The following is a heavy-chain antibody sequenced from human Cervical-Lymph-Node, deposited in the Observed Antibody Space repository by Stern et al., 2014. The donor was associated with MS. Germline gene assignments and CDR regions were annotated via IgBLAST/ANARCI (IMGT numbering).Heavy chain of an antibody. V-gene: IGHV3-53*01. CDR2: ITNVGST. CDR1: GFTVSRDY. D-gene: IGHD1-1*01. CDR3: ARDTSSPERSDW. Sequence: EEHLVESGGSVIQPGGSLRLSCTASGFTVSRDYMTWVRQAPGKGLEWVSLITNVGSTFYTDSVKGRFTISRDDSKNTVYLHMTSLRAEDTAMYYCARDTSSPERSDWWGQGTLVTVSS. J-gene: IGHJ4*02.